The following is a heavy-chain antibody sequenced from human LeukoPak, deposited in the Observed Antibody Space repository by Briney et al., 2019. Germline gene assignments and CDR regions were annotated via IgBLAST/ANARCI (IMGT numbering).Heavy chain of an antibody. V-gene: IGHV1-69*13. D-gene: IGHD2-2*02. CDR1: GGTFSSYA. Sequence: SVKVSCKASGGTFSSYAISWVRQAPGQGLEWMGGIIPIFGTANYAQKFQGRVTITADESTSTAYMELSSPRSEDTAVYYCARHRSYQLLYESGVNWFDPWGQGTLVTVSS. J-gene: IGHJ5*02. CDR2: IIPIFGTA. CDR3: ARHRSYQLLYESGVNWFDP.